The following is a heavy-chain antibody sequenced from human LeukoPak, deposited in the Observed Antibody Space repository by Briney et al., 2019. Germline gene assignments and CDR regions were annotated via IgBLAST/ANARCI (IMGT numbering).Heavy chain of an antibody. CDR1: GYSFTSYW. D-gene: IGHD2-15*01. Sequence: RGESLKISCKGSGYSFTSYWIGWVRQMPGKGLEWMGIIYPGDSDTRYRPSFQGQVTISADKSITTAYLQWSSLKASDTAMYYCARWLGSGGTVNWFDPWGQGTLVTVSS. V-gene: IGHV5-51*01. CDR2: IYPGDSDT. CDR3: ARWLGSGGTVNWFDP. J-gene: IGHJ5*02.